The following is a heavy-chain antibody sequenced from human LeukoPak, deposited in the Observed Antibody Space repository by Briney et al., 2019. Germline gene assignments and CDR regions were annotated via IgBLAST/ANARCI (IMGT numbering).Heavy chain of an antibody. CDR2: IYSDGTNK. J-gene: IGHJ4*02. D-gene: IGHD3-3*01. Sequence: GGSLRLSCAASGFTFSRYGMHWFRQAPGEGREWVAIIYSDGTNKYYAAAVKGRFTISRENSKNMFYLQVNSLRAEDTGVYYCARDGPHYDIDYWGQGTLVTVSS. CDR3: ARDGPHYDIDY. CDR1: GFTFSRYG. V-gene: IGHV3-33*01.